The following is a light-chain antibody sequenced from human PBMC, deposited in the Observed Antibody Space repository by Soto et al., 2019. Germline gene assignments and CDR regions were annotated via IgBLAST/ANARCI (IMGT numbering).Light chain of an antibody. V-gene: IGKV1-27*01. Sequence: DLPMTQSPSSLSASVGDRVTITCRASQGISNYLAWYQQKPGKVPKLLIYAASTLQSGVPSRFRGSGSGTDFTLTISSLQPEDVATYYCQKDNSVPRTFGQGTKVEIK. CDR1: QGISNY. CDR2: AAS. CDR3: QKDNSVPRT. J-gene: IGKJ1*01.